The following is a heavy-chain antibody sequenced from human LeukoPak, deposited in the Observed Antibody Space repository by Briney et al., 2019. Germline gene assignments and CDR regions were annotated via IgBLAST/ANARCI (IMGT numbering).Heavy chain of an antibody. Sequence: PGGSLRLSCAASGFTFSNYGMHWVRQAPGKGLEWVAVIWYDGSNKFYADSVKGRFTISRGNSKNTLYLQMNSPRAEDTAVYYCARDRAAADLDYWGQGTLVTVSS. CDR1: GFTFSNYG. V-gene: IGHV3-33*01. CDR2: IWYDGSNK. D-gene: IGHD6-13*01. J-gene: IGHJ4*02. CDR3: ARDRAAADLDY.